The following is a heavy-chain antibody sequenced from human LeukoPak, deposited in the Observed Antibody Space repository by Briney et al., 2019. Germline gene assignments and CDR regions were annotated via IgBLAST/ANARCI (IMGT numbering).Heavy chain of an antibody. CDR2: IIPILGIA. Sequence: SVKVSCKASGYTFTSYYMHWVRQAPGQGLEWMGRIIPILGIANYAQKFQGRVTITADKSTSTAYMELSSLRSEDTAVYYCASPPGYCSSTSCSDFDYWGQGTLVTVSS. J-gene: IGHJ4*02. CDR3: ASPPGYCSSTSCSDFDY. D-gene: IGHD2-2*01. CDR1: GYTFTSYY. V-gene: IGHV1-69*02.